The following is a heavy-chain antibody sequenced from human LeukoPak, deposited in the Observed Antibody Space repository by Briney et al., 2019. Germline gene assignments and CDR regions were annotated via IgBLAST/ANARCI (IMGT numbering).Heavy chain of an antibody. D-gene: IGHD1-26*01. CDR3: ARRTYSGTYYYFDY. V-gene: IGHV3-74*01. CDR2: INSDGSTT. J-gene: IGHJ4*02. CDR1: GFSISTYW. Sequence: PGGSLRLSCAASGFSISTYWMHWVRQAPGKGLVWVSRINSDGSTTSYADSVKGRFTISRDNVKNTLYLQMNSLRAEDTAVYYCARRTYSGTYYYFDYWGQGTLVTVSS.